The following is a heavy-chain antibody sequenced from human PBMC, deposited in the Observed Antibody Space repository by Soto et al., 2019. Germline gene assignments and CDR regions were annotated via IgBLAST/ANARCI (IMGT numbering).Heavy chain of an antibody. D-gene: IGHD3-10*01. CDR1: GGSISSYY. J-gene: IGHJ6*02. Sequence: PSETLSLTCTVSGGSISSYYWSWIRQPPGKGLEWIGYIYHSGSTYYNPSLKSRVTISVDRSKNQFSLKLSSVTAADTAVYYCAGQPTAGSYYDLGSYYYYYAMDVWGQGTTVTVSS. V-gene: IGHV4-59*04. CDR2: IYHSGST. CDR3: AGQPTAGSYYDLGSYYYYYAMDV.